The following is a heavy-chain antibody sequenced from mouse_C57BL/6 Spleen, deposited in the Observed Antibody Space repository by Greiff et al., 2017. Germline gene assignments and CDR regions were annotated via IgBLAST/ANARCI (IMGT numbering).Heavy chain of an antibody. Sequence: LQESGAELARPGASVKLSCKASGYTFTSYGISWVKQRTGQGLAWIGEIYPRSGNTYYNEKFKGKATLTADKSSSTAYMELRSLTSEDSAVYFCARRGYYGSSYDYAMDYWGQGTSVTVSS. J-gene: IGHJ4*01. D-gene: IGHD1-1*01. CDR1: GYTFTSYG. V-gene: IGHV1-81*01. CDR3: ARRGYYGSSYDYAMDY. CDR2: IYPRSGNT.